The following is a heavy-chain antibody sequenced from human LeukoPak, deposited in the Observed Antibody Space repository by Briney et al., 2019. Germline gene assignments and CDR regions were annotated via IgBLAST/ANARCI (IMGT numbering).Heavy chain of an antibody. Sequence: SGGSLRLSCAASGFTFSSYGMHWVRQAPGKGLEWVAFIRYDGSNKYYADSVKGRFTTSRDNSKNRLYLQMNSLRAEDTAVYYCAKGNSYGDERNWFDPWGQGTLVTVSS. CDR1: GFTFSSYG. D-gene: IGHD4-17*01. CDR3: AKGNSYGDERNWFDP. J-gene: IGHJ5*02. V-gene: IGHV3-30*02. CDR2: IRYDGSNK.